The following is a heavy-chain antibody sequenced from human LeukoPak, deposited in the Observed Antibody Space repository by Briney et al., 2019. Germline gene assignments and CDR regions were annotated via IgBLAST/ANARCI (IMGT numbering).Heavy chain of an antibody. CDR1: GYTFTSYG. CDR3: ARDWSHCSSTSCYMKGVFDY. Sequence: GASVKVSCKASGYTFTSYGISWVRQAPGQGLEWMGGIIPIFGTANYAQKFQGRVTITADESTSTAYMELSSLRSEDTAVYYCARDWSHCSSTSCYMKGVFDYWGQGTLVTVSS. V-gene: IGHV1-69*13. CDR2: IIPIFGTA. D-gene: IGHD2-2*01. J-gene: IGHJ4*02.